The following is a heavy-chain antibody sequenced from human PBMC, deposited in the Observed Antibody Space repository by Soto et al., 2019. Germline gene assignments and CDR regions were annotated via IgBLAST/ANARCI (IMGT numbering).Heavy chain of an antibody. D-gene: IGHD7-27*01. Sequence: KFQGRVTITRDTSASTAYMELSSLRSEDTAVYYCARGANWADIWGQGTMVTVSS. CDR3: ARGANWADI. J-gene: IGHJ3*02. V-gene: IGHV1-3*01.